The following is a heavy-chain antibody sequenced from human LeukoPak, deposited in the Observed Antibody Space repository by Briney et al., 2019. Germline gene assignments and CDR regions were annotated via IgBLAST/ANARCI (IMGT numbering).Heavy chain of an antibody. CDR3: AKVRIIAVAGLFDY. D-gene: IGHD6-19*01. Sequence: GGCLRLSCAASGFTFSSYSMNWVRQAPGKGLEWVSSISSSSSYIYYADSVKGRFTISRDNAKNSLYLQMNSLRAEDTAVYYCAKVRIIAVAGLFDYWGQGTLVTVSS. V-gene: IGHV3-21*01. CDR2: ISSSSSYI. CDR1: GFTFSSYS. J-gene: IGHJ4*02.